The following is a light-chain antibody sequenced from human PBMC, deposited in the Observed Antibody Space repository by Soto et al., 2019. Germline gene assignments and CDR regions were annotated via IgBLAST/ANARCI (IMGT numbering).Light chain of an antibody. CDR3: QQYNSFPWA. V-gene: IGKV1-5*01. Sequence: DIPMTQSPSTLSASVGDRVTITCRASQSISTWLAWYQQKPGKAPKFLIYDASSLETGVPSRFSGSGSGTEFTLTITSLQPDDFATYYCQQYNSFPWAFGQGTKVEIK. CDR2: DAS. CDR1: QSISTW. J-gene: IGKJ1*01.